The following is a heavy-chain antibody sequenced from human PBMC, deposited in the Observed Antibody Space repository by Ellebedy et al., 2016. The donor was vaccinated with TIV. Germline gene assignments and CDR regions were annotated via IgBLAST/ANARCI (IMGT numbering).Heavy chain of an antibody. CDR1: GFTFSTYW. CDR2: VRQDENEI. J-gene: IGHJ4*02. Sequence: GESLKISXAASGFTFSTYWMSWVRQAPGKGLEWVANVRQDENEIHYVGSVKGRFTISRDNAKNSLYLQMNSLRAEDTAVYYCARGSTAQGSYWEYWGQGTLVTVSS. D-gene: IGHD1-26*01. CDR3: ARGSTAQGSYWEY. V-gene: IGHV3-7*01.